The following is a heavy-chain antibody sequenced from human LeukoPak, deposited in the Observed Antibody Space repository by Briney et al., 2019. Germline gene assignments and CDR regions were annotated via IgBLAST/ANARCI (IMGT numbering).Heavy chain of an antibody. V-gene: IGHV3-43*02. Sequence: GGSLRLSCAASGFTFDDYAMHWVRQAPGKGLEWVSLISGGGDSTYYADSVKGRFTISRDNSKNSLYLQMNSLRTEDTALYYCAKDTGYYGSGSYLPDYWGQGTLVTVSS. CDR2: ISGGGDST. CDR3: AKDTGYYGSGSYLPDY. CDR1: GFTFDDYA. J-gene: IGHJ4*02. D-gene: IGHD3-10*01.